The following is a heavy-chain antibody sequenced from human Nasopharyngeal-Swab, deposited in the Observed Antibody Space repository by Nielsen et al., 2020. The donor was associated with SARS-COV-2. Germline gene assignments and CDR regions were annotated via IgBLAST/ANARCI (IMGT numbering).Heavy chain of an antibody. Sequence: ASVTVSCKASGYTFTGYYMHWVRPAPGQGLEWMGWINPNSGGTNYAQKFQGWVTMTRDTSISTAYMELSRLRSDDTAVYYCAREGYSSSWAEAFDIWGQGTMVTVSS. J-gene: IGHJ3*02. V-gene: IGHV1-2*04. CDR1: GYTFTGYY. CDR2: INPNSGGT. D-gene: IGHD6-13*01. CDR3: AREGYSSSWAEAFDI.